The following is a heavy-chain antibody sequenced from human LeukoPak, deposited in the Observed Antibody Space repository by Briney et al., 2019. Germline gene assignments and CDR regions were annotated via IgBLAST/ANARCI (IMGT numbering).Heavy chain of an antibody. CDR2: INPSGGST. Sequence: ASVKVSCKASGYTFTSYDINWVRQATGQGLEWMGIINPSGGSTSYAQKFQGRVTMTRDTSTSTVYMELSSLRSEDTAVYYCAREGSRDGYKSFDYWGQGTLVTVSS. V-gene: IGHV1-46*01. D-gene: IGHD5-24*01. CDR1: GYTFTSYD. J-gene: IGHJ4*02. CDR3: AREGSRDGYKSFDY.